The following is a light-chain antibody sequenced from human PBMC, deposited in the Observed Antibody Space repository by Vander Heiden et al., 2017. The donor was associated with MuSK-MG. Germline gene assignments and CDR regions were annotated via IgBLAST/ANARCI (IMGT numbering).Light chain of an antibody. CDR3: QVYSDSPRT. Sequence: DLLMSQSSDSLDLSLTESVTINCKSSQSVVDSSASVSYFAWYQQKPGQPPELLIYWASTPESGVPDRLSRSGSGRDFTLTIMTLQAEDVTVYYSQVYSDSPRTFGQGTKVEIK. CDR2: WAS. V-gene: IGKV4-1*01. CDR1: QSVVDSSASVSY. J-gene: IGKJ1*01.